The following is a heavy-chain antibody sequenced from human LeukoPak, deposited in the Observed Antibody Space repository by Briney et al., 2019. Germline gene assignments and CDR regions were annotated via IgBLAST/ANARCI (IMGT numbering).Heavy chain of an antibody. CDR1: GFTFSDYY. V-gene: IGHV3-7*01. D-gene: IGHD3-10*01. CDR2: LKEDGSEK. J-gene: IGHJ5*02. CDR3: ARSGGGLWFDP. Sequence: GGSLRLSCAASGFTFSDYYMSWIRQAPGKGLEWVANLKEDGSEKYYADSVKGRFTISRDNVKNSLYLQMNSLRAEDTAVYYCARSGGGLWFDPWGQGTLVTVSS.